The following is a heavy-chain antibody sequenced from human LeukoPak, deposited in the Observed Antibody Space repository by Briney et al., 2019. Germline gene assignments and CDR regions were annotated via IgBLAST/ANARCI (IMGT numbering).Heavy chain of an antibody. CDR1: GGSISSGGYS. CDR3: ARGGATGGYNWFDP. J-gene: IGHJ5*02. Sequence: SQTLSLTCAVSGGSISSGGYSWSWIRQPPGKGLEWVGYIYHSGSTYYNPSLKSRVTISVDRSKNQFSLKLSSVTAADTAVYYCARGGATGGYNWFDPWGQGTLVTVSS. CDR2: IYHSGST. V-gene: IGHV4-30-2*01. D-gene: IGHD1-26*01.